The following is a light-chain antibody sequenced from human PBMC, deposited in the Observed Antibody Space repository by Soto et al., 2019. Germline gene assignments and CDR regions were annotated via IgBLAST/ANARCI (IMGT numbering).Light chain of an antibody. Sequence: EIVLTQSPDTLSLSPGERATFSCRATQSITNKYVAWYQQKAGQAPRLLIYGASTRATGIPDRFRGSGSGTDFTLSITRLEPEDFAVYYCHQYLDSPNTFGQGTHLEIK. J-gene: IGKJ2*01. CDR1: QSITNKY. V-gene: IGKV3-20*01. CDR3: HQYLDSPNT. CDR2: GAS.